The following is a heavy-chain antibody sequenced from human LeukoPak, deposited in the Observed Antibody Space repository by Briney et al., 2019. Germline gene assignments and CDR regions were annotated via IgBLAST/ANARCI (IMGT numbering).Heavy chain of an antibody. D-gene: IGHD5-18*01. CDR3: ARLLVDTAMGYFDY. V-gene: IGHV4-59*01. J-gene: IGHJ4*02. Sequence: SETLSLTCTVSGGSISSYYWSWIRQPPGKGLEWIGYIYYSGSTNYNPSLKSRVTISVDTSKNQFSLKLSSVTAADTAVYYCARLLVDTAMGYFDYWGQGTLVTVSS. CDR1: GGSISSYY. CDR2: IYYSGST.